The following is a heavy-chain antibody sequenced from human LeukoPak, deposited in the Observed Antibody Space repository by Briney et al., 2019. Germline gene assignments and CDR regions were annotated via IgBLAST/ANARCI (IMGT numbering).Heavy chain of an antibody. CDR3: AASSHSGSYRAH. J-gene: IGHJ4*02. Sequence: PSETLSLTCSLSGGSISRFYLSWIRQPPGKGLEWIGYSSYTADSNYNPSHKSRVTISIDTSKNQFSLRLTSVTAADTAVYYCAASSHSGSYRAHWGQGTLVTVSS. CDR2: SSYTADS. V-gene: IGHV4-59*12. CDR1: GGSISRFY. D-gene: IGHD3-10*01.